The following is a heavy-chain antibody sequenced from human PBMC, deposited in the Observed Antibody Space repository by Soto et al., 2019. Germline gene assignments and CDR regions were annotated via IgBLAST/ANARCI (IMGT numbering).Heavy chain of an antibody. Sequence: ASVKVSCKASGYTFTSYGISWVRQAPGQGLEWMGWISAYNGNTNYAQKLQGRVTMTTDTSTSTAYMELRSLRSDDTAVYYCARDALGYNWNYDHYYYGMDVWGQGTTVTVSS. V-gene: IGHV1-18*01. D-gene: IGHD1-7*01. CDR2: ISAYNGNT. CDR3: ARDALGYNWNYDHYYYGMDV. CDR1: GYTFTSYG. J-gene: IGHJ6*02.